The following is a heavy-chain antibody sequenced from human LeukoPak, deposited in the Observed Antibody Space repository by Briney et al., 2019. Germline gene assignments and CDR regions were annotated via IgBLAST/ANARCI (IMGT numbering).Heavy chain of an antibody. V-gene: IGHV1-18*01. Sequence: RASVKVSCKASGYTFTSYGISWVRQAPGQGLEWMGWISAYNGNTNYAQKLQGRVTMTTDTSTSTAYMELRSLRSDDTAVYYCARLPSSRGYSYSTYYYYYYYMDVWGKGTTVTVSS. CDR1: GYTFTSYG. CDR3: ARLPSSRGYSYSTYYYYYYYMDV. D-gene: IGHD5-18*01. CDR2: ISAYNGNT. J-gene: IGHJ6*03.